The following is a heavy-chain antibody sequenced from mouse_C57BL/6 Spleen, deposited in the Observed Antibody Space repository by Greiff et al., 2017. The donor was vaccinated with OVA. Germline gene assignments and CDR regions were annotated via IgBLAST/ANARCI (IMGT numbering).Heavy chain of an antibody. CDR1: GYTFTDYE. Sequence: VQVVESGAELVRPGASVTLSCKASGYTFTDYEMHWVKQTPVHGLEWIGAIDPETGGTAYNQKFKGKAILTADKSSSTAYMELRSLTSEDSAVDYCTRGLVAYYYAMDYWGQGTSVTVSS. CDR3: TRGLVAYYYAMDY. D-gene: IGHD1-1*01. V-gene: IGHV1-15*01. CDR2: IDPETGGT. J-gene: IGHJ4*01.